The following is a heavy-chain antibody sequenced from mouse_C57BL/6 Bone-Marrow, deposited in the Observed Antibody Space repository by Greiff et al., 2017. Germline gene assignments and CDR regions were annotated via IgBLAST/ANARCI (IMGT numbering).Heavy chain of an antibody. V-gene: IGHV1-55*01. J-gene: IGHJ4*01. D-gene: IGHD2-3*01. Sequence: QVQLQQPGAELVKPGASVTMSCKASGYTFTSYWITWVKQRPGQGLEWIGDIYPGSGSTNDNEKFKSKATLTVDPSSSKAYMQLSSLTSEDSAVYYCACGYYGNAMDYWGQGTSVTVSS. CDR1: GYTFTSYW. CDR2: IYPGSGST. CDR3: ACGYYGNAMDY.